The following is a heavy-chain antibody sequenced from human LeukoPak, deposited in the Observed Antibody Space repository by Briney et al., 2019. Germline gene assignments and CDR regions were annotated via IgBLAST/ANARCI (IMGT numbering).Heavy chain of an antibody. CDR1: GYTFTSYY. V-gene: IGHV1-46*01. Sequence: ASVRVSCTASGYTFTSYYMHWVRQAPGQGLEWMGIINPSGGSTSYAQKFQGRVTMTRDTSTSTVYVELSSLRSEDTAVYYCARPDYYDSSGYYLDYWGQGTLVTVSS. CDR3: ARPDYYDSSGYYLDY. CDR2: INPSGGST. D-gene: IGHD3-22*01. J-gene: IGHJ4*02.